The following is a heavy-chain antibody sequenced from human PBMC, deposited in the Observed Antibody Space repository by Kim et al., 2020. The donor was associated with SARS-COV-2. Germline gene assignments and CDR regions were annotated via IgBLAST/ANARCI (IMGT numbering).Heavy chain of an antibody. CDR3: AKDNSGSIDY. J-gene: IGHJ4*02. CDR2: IT. V-gene: IGHV3-9*01. D-gene: IGHD2-21*01. Sequence: ITDSADSVKGRFPISRDNAKNSLYLQMNSLRPENTALYYCAKDNSGSIDYWGRGTLVTVSS.